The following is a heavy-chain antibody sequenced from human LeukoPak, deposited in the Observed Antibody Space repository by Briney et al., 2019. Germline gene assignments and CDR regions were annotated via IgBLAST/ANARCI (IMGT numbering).Heavy chain of an antibody. CDR3: ARGSVFMGYASFDY. CDR2: IVQSGRT. CDR1: GGSISSSSYY. V-gene: IGHV4-39*07. Sequence: PSETLSLTCTVSGGSISSSSYYWGWIRQPPGKGLEWMAEIVQSGRTNYSPSLESRLTLSVDTSKNQFSLKLSSVTAADTAVYYCARGSVFMGYASFDYWGQGALVTVSS. D-gene: IGHD2-2*01. J-gene: IGHJ4*02.